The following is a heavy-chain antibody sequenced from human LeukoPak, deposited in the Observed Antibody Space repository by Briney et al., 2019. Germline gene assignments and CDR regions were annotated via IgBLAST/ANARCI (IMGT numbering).Heavy chain of an antibody. CDR1: GDSISRSNYY. CDR2: IYYSGST. V-gene: IGHV4-39*01. CDR3: ARRDRYSSGQSDH. Sequence: PSETLSLTCSVSGDSISRSNYYWGWIRQPPGKGLEWIGSIYYSGSTDYNPSLKSRVTMSVDTSKNQFSLKVTSVTATDTAVYYCARRDRYSSGQSDHWGQGTLLTVSS. D-gene: IGHD5-18*01. J-gene: IGHJ4*02.